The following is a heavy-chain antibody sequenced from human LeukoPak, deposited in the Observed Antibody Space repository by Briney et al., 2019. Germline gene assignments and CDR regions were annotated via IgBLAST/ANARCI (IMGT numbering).Heavy chain of an antibody. V-gene: IGHV1-69*05. Sequence: SEKVSCKASGGTFSSYAISWVRQAPGQGLEWMGGIIPIFGTANYAQKFQGRVTITTDESTSTAYMELSSLRSEDTAVYYCARSGIAAVRHWFDPWGQGTLVTVSS. J-gene: IGHJ5*02. D-gene: IGHD6-13*01. CDR1: GGTFSSYA. CDR3: ARSGIAAVRHWFDP. CDR2: IIPIFGTA.